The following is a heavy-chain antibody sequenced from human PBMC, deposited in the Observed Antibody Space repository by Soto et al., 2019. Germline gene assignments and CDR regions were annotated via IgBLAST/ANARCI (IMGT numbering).Heavy chain of an antibody. V-gene: IGHV3-11*01. Sequence: QVQLVESGGGLVKPGGSLRLSCAASGFTFSDYFMSWIRQAPGKGLEWVSYISSSGSTTYYADSVRGRFTISRDNAKNSLFLQMNSLRAEDTAVYYCAREFKGDIVVLAAARGSYYGYWGQGTLVTVSS. CDR3: AREFKGDIVVLAAARGSYYGY. CDR1: GFTFSDYF. J-gene: IGHJ4*02. D-gene: IGHD2-15*01. CDR2: ISSSGSTT.